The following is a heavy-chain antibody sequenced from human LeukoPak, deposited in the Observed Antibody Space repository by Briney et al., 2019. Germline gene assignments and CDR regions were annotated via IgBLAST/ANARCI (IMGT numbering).Heavy chain of an antibody. J-gene: IGHJ6*03. CDR2: ISYSGAT. D-gene: IGHD1-14*01. Sequence: SETLSLTCTLSGGTVTSSTYFWGWIRQPPGKGLEWIGSISYSGATYYNPSLKSLVSMSVHTSKNQFSLKLSSVTAADPAVYYCARDGFYYHYYMDVWGEGTTVTVSS. CDR1: GGTVTSSTYF. V-gene: IGHV4-39*07. CDR3: ARDGFYYHYYMDV.